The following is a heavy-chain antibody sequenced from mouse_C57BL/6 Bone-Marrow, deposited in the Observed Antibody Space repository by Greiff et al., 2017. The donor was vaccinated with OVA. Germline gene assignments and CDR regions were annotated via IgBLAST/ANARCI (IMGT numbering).Heavy chain of an antibody. D-gene: IGHD1-1*01. CDR3: ARWGGSSLFDD. CDR1: GYTFTSYW. CDR2: IYPSDSET. Sequence: VQLQQPGAELVRPGSSVKLSCKASGYTFTSYWMDWVKQRPGQGLEWIGNIYPSDSETHYNQKFKDKATLTVDKSSSTAYMQLSSLTSEDSAVYYCARWGGSSLFDDWGQGTTLTVSS. J-gene: IGHJ2*01. V-gene: IGHV1-61*01.